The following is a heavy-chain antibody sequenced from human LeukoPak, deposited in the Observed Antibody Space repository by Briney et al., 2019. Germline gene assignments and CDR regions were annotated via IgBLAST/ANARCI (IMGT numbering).Heavy chain of an antibody. Sequence: SQTLSLTCTVSGGSISSGSYYWSWIRQPAGKGLEWIGRIYTSGSTNYNLSLKSRVTISVDTSKNQFSLKLSSVTAADTAVYYCARSGPGDYWGQGTLVTVSS. CDR1: GGSISSGSYY. V-gene: IGHV4-61*02. D-gene: IGHD7-27*01. CDR3: ARSGPGDY. J-gene: IGHJ4*02. CDR2: IYTSGST.